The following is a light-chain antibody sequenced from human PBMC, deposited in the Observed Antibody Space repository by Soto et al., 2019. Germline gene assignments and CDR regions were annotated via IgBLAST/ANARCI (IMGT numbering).Light chain of an antibody. Sequence: EIGLTQSPGPLSLSPGERATLSCRASQSVSSNYITWYQQKPGQAPRRLIFGASSRATGIPDRFSGSGSGTDFTLTISRLEPDDFAVYYCQHYGSPSWTFGQGTKVDIK. CDR1: QSVSSNY. V-gene: IGKV3-20*01. J-gene: IGKJ1*01. CDR2: GAS. CDR3: QHYGSPSWT.